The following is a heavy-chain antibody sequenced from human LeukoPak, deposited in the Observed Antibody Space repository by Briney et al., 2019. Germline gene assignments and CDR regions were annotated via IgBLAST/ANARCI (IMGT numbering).Heavy chain of an antibody. CDR3: ARVRAHDAFHI. CDR1: GFTFGSYA. D-gene: IGHD4/OR15-4a*01. Sequence: PGGSLRLSCAASGFTFGSYAMLGVRQAPGKGPEYVSAISSNGGSTYYANSVKGRFSISRDNSKNTLYLQMGSLRAEDMAVYYCARVRAHDAFHIWGQGTMVTVSS. CDR2: ISSNGGST. J-gene: IGHJ3*02. V-gene: IGHV3-64*01.